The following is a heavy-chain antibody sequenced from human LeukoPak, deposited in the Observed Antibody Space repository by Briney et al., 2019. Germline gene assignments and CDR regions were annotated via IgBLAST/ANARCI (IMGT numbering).Heavy chain of an antibody. D-gene: IGHD5-12*01. CDR3: AKVGSGNDYY. J-gene: IGHJ4*02. V-gene: IGHV3-30*18. CDR1: GFTFSSSA. CDR2: ISNDESNK. Sequence: GRSLRLSCAASGFTFSSSAMHWVRQPPGKGLEWVTVISNDESNKYYADSVKGRFTISRDNSKNMLYLQMNSLRTEDTAVYYCAKVGSGNDYYWGQGTLVTVSS.